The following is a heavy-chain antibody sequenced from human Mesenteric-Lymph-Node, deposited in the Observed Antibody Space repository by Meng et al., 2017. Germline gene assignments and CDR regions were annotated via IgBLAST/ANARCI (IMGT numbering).Heavy chain of an antibody. D-gene: IGHD4-17*01. Sequence: SETLSLTCAVYGWSFSGYYWSWIRQPPGKGLEWIGEINHSGGTNYNPSLKSRLTISVDTTKNQLSLKLSSVAAADTAVYYCAIRDYDDYGVHYWGQGTLVTVSS. CDR2: INHSGGT. CDR1: GWSFSGYY. J-gene: IGHJ4*02. V-gene: IGHV4-34*01. CDR3: AIRDYDDYGVHY.